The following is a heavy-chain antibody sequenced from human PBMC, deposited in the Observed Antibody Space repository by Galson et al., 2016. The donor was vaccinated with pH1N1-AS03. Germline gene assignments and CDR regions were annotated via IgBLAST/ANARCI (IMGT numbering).Heavy chain of an antibody. D-gene: IGHD3-9*01. CDR3: ARHGPWFFDF. CDR2: ITSDGSTR. J-gene: IGHJ4*02. V-gene: IGHV3-7*03. Sequence: SLRLSCAGSGFLFGSSWMGWVRQAPGKGLEWVANITSDGSTRYYVDSVKGRFPISRDNINNSVSLQMDALREDDTAVYYCARHGPWFFDFWAQGTRVTVSS. CDR1: GFLFGSSW.